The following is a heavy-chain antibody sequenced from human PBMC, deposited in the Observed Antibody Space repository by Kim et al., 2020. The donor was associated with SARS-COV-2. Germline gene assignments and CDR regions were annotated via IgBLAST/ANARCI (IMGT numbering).Heavy chain of an antibody. V-gene: IGHV3-15*01. Sequence: GGSLRLSCAASGFTFSNAWMSWVRQAPGKGLEWVGRIKSKTDGGTTDYAAPVKGRFTISRDDSKNTLYLQMNSLKTEDTAVYYCTTEIEVRLAEDPAPTYSDYWGQGTLVTVSS. CDR2: IKSKTDGGTT. J-gene: IGHJ4*02. D-gene: IGHD5-18*01. CDR3: TTEIEVRLAEDPAPTYSDY. CDR1: GFTFSNAW.